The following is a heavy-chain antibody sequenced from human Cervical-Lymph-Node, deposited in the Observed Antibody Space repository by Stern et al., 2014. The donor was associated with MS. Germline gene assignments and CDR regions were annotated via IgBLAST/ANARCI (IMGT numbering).Heavy chain of an antibody. CDR2: VNPTDGRT. D-gene: IGHD4-17*01. CDR3: ANPLPYAN. CDR1: GDSFASYP. Sequence: QEQLVQSGAEVKKPGASVKVSCKASGDSFASYPIHWLRKAPGQGPVWMGRVNPTDGRTTYAQSFKGRVTMTRDTSTRTVYMELSSLRPEDTAMYFCANPLPYANWGQGTRVTVSS. J-gene: IGHJ1*01. V-gene: IGHV1-46*03.